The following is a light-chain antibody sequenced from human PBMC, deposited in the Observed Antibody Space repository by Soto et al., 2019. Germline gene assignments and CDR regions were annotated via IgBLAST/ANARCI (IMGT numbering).Light chain of an antibody. CDR1: QSVASSF. CDR3: QQYGTSPRYT. V-gene: IGKV3-20*01. J-gene: IGKJ2*01. Sequence: EIVLTQSPGTLSLSPGERATLSCRASQSVASSFLAWYRHKPGQAPRLLIYGASSRATGIPDRFSGSGSGTDFTLTISRLEPEDFAVYYCQQYGTSPRYTFGQGTKLEIK. CDR2: GAS.